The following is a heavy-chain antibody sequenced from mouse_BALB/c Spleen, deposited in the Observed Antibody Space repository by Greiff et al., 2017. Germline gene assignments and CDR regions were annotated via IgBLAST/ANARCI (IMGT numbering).Heavy chain of an antibody. CDR1: GFAFSSYD. J-gene: IGHJ3*01. CDR2: ISSGGGST. Sequence: EVQGVESGGGLVKPGGSLKLSCAASGFAFSSYDMSWVRQTPEKRLEWVAYISSGGGSTYYPDTVKGRFTISRDNAKNTLYLQMSSLKSEDTAMYYCARGGLHEGFAYWGQGTLVTVSA. D-gene: IGHD2-10*01. V-gene: IGHV5-12-1*01. CDR3: ARGGLHEGFAY.